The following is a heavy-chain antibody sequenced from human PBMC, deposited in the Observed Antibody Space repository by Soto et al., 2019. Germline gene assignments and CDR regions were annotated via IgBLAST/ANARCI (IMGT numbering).Heavy chain of an antibody. Sequence: GGSLRLSCAASGFNFSDYSMNWVRQAPGKGLEWVSSISSSSSNIDYADSVKGRFTISRDNSKNTLYLQMNSLRAEDTAVYYCARDWYDTPRPSYCFDYWGQGTLVTVS. V-gene: IGHV3-21*01. CDR3: ARDWYDTPRPSYCFDY. CDR2: ISSSSSNI. D-gene: IGHD3-22*01. CDR1: GFNFSDYS. J-gene: IGHJ4*02.